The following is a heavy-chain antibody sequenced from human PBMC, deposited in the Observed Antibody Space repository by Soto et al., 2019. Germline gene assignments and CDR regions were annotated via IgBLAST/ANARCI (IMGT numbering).Heavy chain of an antibody. V-gene: IGHV3-23*01. J-gene: IGHJ5*02. D-gene: IGHD2-2*01. CDR1: GFTFSSYA. CDR3: AKDGGDIVVVPAAGLDP. CDR2: ISGSGGST. Sequence: GGSLRLSCAASGFTFSSYAMSWVRQAPGKGLEWVSAISGSGGSTYYADSVKGRFTISRDNSKNTLYLQMNSLRAEDTAVYYCAKDGGDIVVVPAAGLDPWGQGTLVTVSS.